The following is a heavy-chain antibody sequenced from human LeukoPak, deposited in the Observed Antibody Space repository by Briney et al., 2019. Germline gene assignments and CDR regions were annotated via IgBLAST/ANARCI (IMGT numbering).Heavy chain of an antibody. CDR2: ISNIGYVT. CDR1: GFTFSRST. CDR3: AKDFKSNWPHYFDH. V-gene: IGHV3-64*04. Sequence: GGSLRLSCSASGFTFSRSTMHWVRQAPGKGLEFVSAISNIGYVTYYADSVKGRFTISRDNSKNTLYLQMNSLRAEDTAVYYCAKDFKSNWPHYFDHWGQGTLVTVSS. D-gene: IGHD1-1*01. J-gene: IGHJ4*02.